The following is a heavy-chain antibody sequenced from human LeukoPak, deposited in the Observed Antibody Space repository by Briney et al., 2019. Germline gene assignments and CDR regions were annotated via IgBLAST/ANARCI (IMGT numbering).Heavy chain of an antibody. CDR1: GFTFSSYS. J-gene: IGHJ6*03. CDR3: ARDMWGTGYMDV. CDR2: IKQDGSEK. D-gene: IGHD2-8*02. V-gene: IGHV3-7*01. Sequence: GGSLRLSCAASGFTFSSYSMNWVRQAPGKGLEWVANIKQDGSEKYYVDSVKGRFTISRDNAKNSLYLQMNSLRAEDTAVYYCARDMWGTGYMDVWGKGTTVTISS.